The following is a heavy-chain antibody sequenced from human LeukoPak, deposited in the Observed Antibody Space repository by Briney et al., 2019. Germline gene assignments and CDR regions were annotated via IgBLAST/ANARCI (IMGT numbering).Heavy chain of an antibody. J-gene: IGHJ3*02. CDR1: GYTFTGYY. Sequence: ASVKVSCKASGYTFTGYYIDWVRQAPGQGLEWMGWITPNSGGTKYGQKFQGRVTMTRDTSISTAYMELSSLRSDDTAVYYCASVYGASTGGAFDIWGQGTMVTVSS. CDR2: ITPNSGGT. D-gene: IGHD4-17*01. CDR3: ASVYGASTGGAFDI. V-gene: IGHV1-2*02.